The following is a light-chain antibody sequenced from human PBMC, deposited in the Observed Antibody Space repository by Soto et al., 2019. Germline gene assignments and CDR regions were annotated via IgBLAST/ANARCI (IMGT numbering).Light chain of an antibody. J-gene: IGKJ5*01. V-gene: IGKV1D-16*01. CDR3: QPYISYPIT. Sequence: DIQMTQSPSSLSASVGDRVTITCRASQGIAKSLAWYQQKPEKAPKSLIYAASNLQSGVPSRFSGSGSGTEFTLTISSLQPEDFATYYCQPYISYPITFGQGTRLEIK. CDR1: QGIAKS. CDR2: AAS.